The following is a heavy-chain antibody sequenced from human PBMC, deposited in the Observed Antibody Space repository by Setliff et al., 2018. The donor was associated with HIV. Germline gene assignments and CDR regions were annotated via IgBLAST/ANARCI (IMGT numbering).Heavy chain of an antibody. Sequence: GGSLRLSCAASGFKFDDYGMSWVRQGPGKGLEWVAGISWSGSGIGYGDSVKGRFTISRDDDRNFLFLQMNSLRAEDTAVYYCARAVGPGAIHFWGQGTLVTVSS. CDR2: ISWSGSGI. J-gene: IGHJ4*02. V-gene: IGHV3-20*04. CDR3: ARAVGPGAIHF. CDR1: GFKFDDYG. D-gene: IGHD3-10*01.